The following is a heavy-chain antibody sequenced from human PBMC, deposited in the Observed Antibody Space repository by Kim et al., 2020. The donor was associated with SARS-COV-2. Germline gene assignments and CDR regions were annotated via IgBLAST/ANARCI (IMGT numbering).Heavy chain of an antibody. CDR1: GGTFSSYA. D-gene: IGHD1-26*01. V-gene: IGHV1-69*04. Sequence: SVKVSCKASGGTFSSYAISWVRQAPGQGLEWMGRIIPILGIANYAQKFQGRVTITADKSTSTAYMELSSLRSEDTAVYYCARDSAPLPLVYYYYYYMDVWGKGTTVTVSS. CDR3: ARDSAPLPLVYYYYYYMDV. CDR2: IIPILGIA. J-gene: IGHJ6*03.